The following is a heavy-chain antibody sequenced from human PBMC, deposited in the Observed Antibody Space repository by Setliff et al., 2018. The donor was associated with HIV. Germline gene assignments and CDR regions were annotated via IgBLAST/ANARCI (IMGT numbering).Heavy chain of an antibody. J-gene: IGHJ4*02. D-gene: IGHD6-13*01. CDR3: AREHSTTWPYFDF. CDR2: ISGLTGEV. V-gene: IGHV1-18*04. CDR1: GYDFSSYS. Sequence: ASVKVSCKASGYDFSSYSMMWVRQTPGQGLEWLGWISGLTGEVRLAKEFQGRVTLTTSAYTAYMELKSLRSEDRGVYFCAREHSTTWPYFDFWGQGTLVTVSS.